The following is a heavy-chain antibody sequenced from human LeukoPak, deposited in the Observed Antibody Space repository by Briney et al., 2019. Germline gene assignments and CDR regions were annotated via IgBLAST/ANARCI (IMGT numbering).Heavy chain of an antibody. Sequence: GGSLRLSCAASGFTFSDYYMSWNRQAPGKGLEWVSYISSSGSTIYYADSVKGRFTISRDNAKNSLYLQMNSLRAEDTAVYYCARDKWFGESNLDYWGQGTLVTVSS. J-gene: IGHJ4*02. D-gene: IGHD3-10*01. CDR2: ISSSGSTI. CDR3: ARDKWFGESNLDY. CDR1: GFTFSDYY. V-gene: IGHV3-11*04.